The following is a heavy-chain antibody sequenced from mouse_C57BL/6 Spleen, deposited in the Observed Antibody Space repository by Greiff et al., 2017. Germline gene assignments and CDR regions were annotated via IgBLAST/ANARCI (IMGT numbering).Heavy chain of an antibody. V-gene: IGHV5-9-1*02. CDR3: TREGVIYYGDYYAMDY. Sequence: EVKVVESGEGLVKPGGSLKLSCAASGFTFSSYAMSWVRQTPEKRLEWVAYISSGGDYIYYADTVKGRFTISRDNARNTLYLQMSSLKSEDTAMYYCTREGVIYYGDYYAMDYWGQGTSVTVSS. D-gene: IGHD2-1*01. CDR1: GFTFSSYA. J-gene: IGHJ4*01. CDR2: ISSGGDYI.